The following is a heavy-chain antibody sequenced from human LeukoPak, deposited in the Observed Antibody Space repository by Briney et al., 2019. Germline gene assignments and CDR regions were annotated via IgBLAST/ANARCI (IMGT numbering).Heavy chain of an antibody. D-gene: IGHD4/OR15-4a*01. V-gene: IGHV3-7*01. CDR3: ARDTLGEGEDANYAVYYFDY. CDR1: GFTFSSFG. J-gene: IGHJ4*02. Sequence: GGSLRLSCAVSGFTFSSFGMHWVRQAPGKGLEWVANIKQDGNEKYYADSVKGRFTISRDNGKNSLDLQMNSLRADDTAVYYCARDTLGEGEDANYAVYYFDYWGQGTVVTVSS. CDR2: IKQDGNEK.